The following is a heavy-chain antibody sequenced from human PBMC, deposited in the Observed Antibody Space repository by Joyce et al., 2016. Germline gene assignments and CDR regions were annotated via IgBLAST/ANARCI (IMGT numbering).Heavy chain of an antibody. D-gene: IGHD6-13*01. CDR1: GFTFSNNA. Sequence: QVQLVESGGGVVQPGRSLRLSCEASGFTFSNNAMHWVRQAQGKGLEWVAVISYDGNIKYYADSVKGRFTISRDNSENTLYLQMNSLRTEDTAVYYCVRDRDIAAAGVGGRFDYWDQGTLVTVSS. CDR2: ISYDGNIK. V-gene: IGHV3-30-3*01. CDR3: VRDRDIAAAGVGGRFDY. J-gene: IGHJ4*02.